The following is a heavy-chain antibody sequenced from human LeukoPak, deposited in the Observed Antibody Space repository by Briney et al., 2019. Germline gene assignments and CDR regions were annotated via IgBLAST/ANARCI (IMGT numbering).Heavy chain of an antibody. CDR1: GGSISSGGYY. CDR2: IYHSGST. J-gene: IGHJ3*02. D-gene: IGHD6-13*01. Sequence: SETLSLTCTVSGGSISSGGYYWSWLRQPPGKGLEWIGYIYHSGSTYYNPSLKSRVTISVVRSKNQFSLKLSSVTAADTAVYYCARGKYWGSSWYNAFDIWGQGTMVTVSS. CDR3: ARGKYWGSSWYNAFDI. V-gene: IGHV4-30-2*01.